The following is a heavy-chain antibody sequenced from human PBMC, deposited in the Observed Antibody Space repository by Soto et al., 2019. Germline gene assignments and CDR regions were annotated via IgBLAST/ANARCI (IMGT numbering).Heavy chain of an antibody. CDR1: GYTFTSYG. Sequence: GASVKVSCKASGYTFTSYGISWVRQAPGQRLEWMGWISAYNGNTNYAQKLQGRVTMTTDTSTSTAYMELRSLRSDDTAVYYCALTYYYDSSGYSRYFDYWGQGTLVTVSS. D-gene: IGHD3-22*01. CDR2: ISAYNGNT. CDR3: ALTYYYDSSGYSRYFDY. J-gene: IGHJ4*02. V-gene: IGHV1-18*01.